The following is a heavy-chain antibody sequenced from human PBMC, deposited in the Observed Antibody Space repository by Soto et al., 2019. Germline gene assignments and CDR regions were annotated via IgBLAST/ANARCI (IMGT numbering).Heavy chain of an antibody. V-gene: IGHV3-33*01. CDR1: GFTFSNYG. D-gene: IGHD6-13*01. CDR3: ARERIAAAGTAYFDY. Sequence: QVHLVESGGGVVRPGRSLRLSCAASGFTFSNYGMHWVRQAPGKGLEWVAAIWYDGSNKYYADSVKGRFTISRDISKNALYLQMNSLRAEDTAVYYCARERIAAAGTAYFDYWGQGTLVTVSS. CDR2: IWYDGSNK. J-gene: IGHJ4*02.